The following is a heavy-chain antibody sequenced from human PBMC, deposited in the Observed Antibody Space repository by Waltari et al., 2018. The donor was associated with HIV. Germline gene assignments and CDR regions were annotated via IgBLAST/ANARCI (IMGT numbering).Heavy chain of an antibody. D-gene: IGHD4-17*01. J-gene: IGHJ6*02. CDR1: GGSFSGYY. V-gene: IGHV4-34*02. Sequence: QVQLQQWGAGLLKPSETLSLTCAVYGGSFSGYYWTWIRQPPGKGLQWIAEIYHSGAPNYTPALKSRVTISVDTSKNQFSLKLRSVTAADTAVYYGARLRWDASFYYGLDVWGQGTTVTVSS. CDR3: ARLRWDASFYYGLDV. CDR2: IYHSGAP.